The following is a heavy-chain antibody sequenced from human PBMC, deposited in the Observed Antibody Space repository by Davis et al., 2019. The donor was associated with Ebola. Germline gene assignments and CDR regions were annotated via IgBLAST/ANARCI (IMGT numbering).Heavy chain of an antibody. CDR2: ISAYNGNT. CDR3: ARGPAPITIFGVVTGADDAFDI. J-gene: IGHJ3*02. V-gene: IGHV1-18*01. Sequence: ASVKVSCKASGYTFTSYGISWVRQAPGQGLEWKGWISAYNGNTNYAQKLQGRVTMTTDTSTSTAYMELRSLRSDDTAVYYCARGPAPITIFGVVTGADDAFDIWGQGTMVTVSS. D-gene: IGHD3-3*01. CDR1: GYTFTSYG.